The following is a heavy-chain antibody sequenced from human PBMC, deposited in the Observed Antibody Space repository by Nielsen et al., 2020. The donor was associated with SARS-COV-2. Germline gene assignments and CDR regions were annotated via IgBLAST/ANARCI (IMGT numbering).Heavy chain of an antibody. D-gene: IGHD1-7*01. CDR1: GYTFIDYY. V-gene: IGHV1-2*02. CDR2: INPNSGGT. CDR3: ARVELPPSYYYYGMDV. Sequence: ASVKVSCKASGYTFIDYYMHWVRQAPGQGLEWMGWINPNSGGTNYAQKFQGRVTMTRDTSISTAYMELSRLRSDDTAVYYCARVELPPSYYYYGMDVWGQGTTVTVSS. J-gene: IGHJ6*02.